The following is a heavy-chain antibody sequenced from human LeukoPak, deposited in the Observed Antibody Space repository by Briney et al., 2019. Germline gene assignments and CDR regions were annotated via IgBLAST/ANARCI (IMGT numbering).Heavy chain of an antibody. Sequence: PGGSLRLSCAASGFTFSNYALHWVRQAPGKGLEWVAVILSDGTHKYYADSVKGRFTISRDKSTNTLFLHMDSLRPEDTAVYSCAKGGIRGNYYFDSWGQGTPVTVSS. CDR3: AKGGIRGNYYFDS. V-gene: IGHV3-30-3*01. CDR2: ILSDGTHK. CDR1: GFTFSNYA. J-gene: IGHJ4*02. D-gene: IGHD3-10*01.